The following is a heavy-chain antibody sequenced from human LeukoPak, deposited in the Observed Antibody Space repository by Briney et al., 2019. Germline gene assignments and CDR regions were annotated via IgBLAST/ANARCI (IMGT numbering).Heavy chain of an antibody. CDR3: ARGLSPRITIFGY. CDR1: GGSFSGYY. J-gene: IGHJ4*02. D-gene: IGHD3-3*01. CDR2: INHSGST. Sequence: SETLSLTCAVYGGSFSGYYWIWIRQPPGKGLEWIGEINHSGSTNYNPSLKSRVTISVDTSKNQFSLKLSSVTAADTAVYYCARGLSPRITIFGYWGQGTLVTVSS. V-gene: IGHV4-34*01.